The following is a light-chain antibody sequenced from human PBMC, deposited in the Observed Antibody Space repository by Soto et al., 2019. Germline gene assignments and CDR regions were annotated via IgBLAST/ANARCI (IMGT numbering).Light chain of an antibody. CDR1: QSVSSSY. CDR2: GAS. V-gene: IGKV3-20*01. J-gene: IGKJ2*01. CDR3: QQYCSSPPYT. Sequence: EIVLTQSPGTLSLSPGERATLSCRASQSVSSSYLAWYQQKPGQAPRLLIYGASSRATGIPDRFSGSGSGTDFTLTIIRLEPADVAVYYCQQYCSSPPYTFGQGTKLEIK.